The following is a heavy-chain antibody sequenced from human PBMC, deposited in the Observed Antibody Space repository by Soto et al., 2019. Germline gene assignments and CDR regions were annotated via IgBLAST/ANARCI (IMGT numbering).Heavy chain of an antibody. CDR2: IYYSGST. J-gene: IGHJ4*02. V-gene: IGHV4-31*03. Sequence: QVQLQESGPGLVKPSQTLSLTCTVSGGSISSGGYYWSWIRQHPGKCLEWIGYIYYSGSTYYNPSLKSRVTISVDTSKNQFSLKLSSVTAADTAVYYCAREWCSSTSCYGDYWGQGTLVTVSS. D-gene: IGHD2-2*01. CDR1: GGSISSGGYY. CDR3: AREWCSSTSCYGDY.